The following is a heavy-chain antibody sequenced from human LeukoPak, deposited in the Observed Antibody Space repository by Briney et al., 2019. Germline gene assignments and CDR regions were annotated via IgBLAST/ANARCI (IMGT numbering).Heavy chain of an antibody. Sequence: ASVKVSCKASGYTFTSHYMHWVRPAPGQGLEWMGIINPSGGSTSYAQKFQGRVTMTRDTSTSTVYMELSSLRSEDTAVYYCARDRGGYCSSTSCLRSDWFDPWGQGTLVTVSS. CDR1: GYTFTSHY. J-gene: IGHJ5*02. CDR3: ARDRGGYCSSTSCLRSDWFDP. CDR2: INPSGGST. D-gene: IGHD2-2*01. V-gene: IGHV1-46*01.